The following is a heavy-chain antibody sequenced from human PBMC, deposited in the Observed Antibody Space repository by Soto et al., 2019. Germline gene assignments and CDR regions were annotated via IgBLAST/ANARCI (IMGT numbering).Heavy chain of an antibody. CDR3: AGIKSSAAAEYCQH. CDR2: INAGNGNT. D-gene: IGHD6-13*01. Sequence: ASVKVSCKASGYTFTSYAMHWVRQAPGQRLEWMGWINAGNGNTKYSQKFQGRVTITRDTSASTAYMKLSSLRSEDTAVYYCAGIKSSAAAEYCQHWRKGSLVTV. V-gene: IGHV1-3*01. CDR1: GYTFTSYA. J-gene: IGHJ1*01.